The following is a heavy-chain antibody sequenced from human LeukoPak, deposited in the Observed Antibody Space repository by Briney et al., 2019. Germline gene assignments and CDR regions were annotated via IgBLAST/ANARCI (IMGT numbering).Heavy chain of an antibody. D-gene: IGHD3-22*01. J-gene: IGHJ3*02. CDR3: ARHYYYDSSGYRAFDI. CDR2: IYPGDPDT. V-gene: IGHV5-51*01. CDR1: GYSFTSYW. Sequence: GESLKISCKGSGYSFTSYWIGWVRQMPGKGLEWMGIIYPGDPDTRYSPSFQGQVTISADKSISTAYLQWSSLKASDTAMYYCARHYYYDSSGYRAFDIWGQGTMVTVSS.